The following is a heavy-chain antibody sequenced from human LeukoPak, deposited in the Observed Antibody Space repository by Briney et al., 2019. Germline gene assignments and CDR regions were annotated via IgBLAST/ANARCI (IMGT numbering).Heavy chain of an antibody. Sequence: GGSLRLSCAASGFTFSTYAMSWVRQAPGKGLEWVSSISSSSSYIYYADSVKGRFTISRDNAKNSLYLQMNSLRAEDTAVYYCARDRTMVKGRDHFDYWGQGTLVTVSS. CDR3: ARDRTMVKGRDHFDY. V-gene: IGHV3-21*01. CDR1: GFTFSTYA. CDR2: ISSSSSYI. D-gene: IGHD3-10*01. J-gene: IGHJ4*02.